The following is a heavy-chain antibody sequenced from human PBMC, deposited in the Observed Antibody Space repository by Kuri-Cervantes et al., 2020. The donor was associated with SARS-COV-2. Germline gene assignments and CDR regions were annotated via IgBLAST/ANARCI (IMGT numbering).Heavy chain of an antibody. CDR3: ARGGSCNSGTCFDY. CDR2: IYSSGNT. V-gene: IGHV3-53*01. CDR1: GFTVSANY. J-gene: IGHJ4*02. Sequence: GGSLRLSCAASGFTVSANYMSWVRQAPGKGLEWVSLIYSSGNTHYADSVKGRFTIPRDNSKNTLYLQLNSLRVDDTAVYYCARGGSCNSGTCFDYWGQGTLVTVSS. D-gene: IGHD2-15*01.